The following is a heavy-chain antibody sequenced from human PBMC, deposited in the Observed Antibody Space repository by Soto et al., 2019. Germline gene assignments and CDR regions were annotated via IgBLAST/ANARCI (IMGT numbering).Heavy chain of an antibody. V-gene: IGHV4-31*03. J-gene: IGHJ4*02. D-gene: IGHD2-8*01. CDR3: ARDNLRGVFDY. CDR1: GGSISSGGYY. Sequence: PSETLSLTCTVSGGSISSGGYYWSWIRQHPGKGLEWIGYVYYSGSTYYNPSLKSRVTISVDTSKNQFSLKLSSVTAADTAVYYCARDNLRGVFDYWGQGTLVTVSS. CDR2: VYYSGST.